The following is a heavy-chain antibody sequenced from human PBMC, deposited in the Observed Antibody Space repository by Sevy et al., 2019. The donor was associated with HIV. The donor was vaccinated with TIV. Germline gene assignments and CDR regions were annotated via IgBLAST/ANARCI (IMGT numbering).Heavy chain of an antibody. CDR1: GGSISSSSYY. CDR3: VRLIPGIGGYFDL. Sequence: SETLSLTCTVSGGSISSSSYYWGWIRQPPGKGLEWIGSIYYSGSTYYNPSLKSRVTISVDTSKNQFSLKLSSVTAADTAVYYCVRLIPGIGGYFDLWGRGTLVTVSS. D-gene: IGHD3-10*01. CDR2: IYYSGST. V-gene: IGHV4-39*01. J-gene: IGHJ2*01.